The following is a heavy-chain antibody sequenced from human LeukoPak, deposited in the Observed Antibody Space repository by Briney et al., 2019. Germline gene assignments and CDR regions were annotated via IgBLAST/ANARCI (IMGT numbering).Heavy chain of an antibody. CDR1: GYTFTSYY. V-gene: IGHV1-46*03. CDR2: INPSGGST. Sequence: GASVKVSCKASGYTFTSYYMHWVRQAPGQGLEGMGIINPSGGSTSYAQKFQGRVTMTRDTSTSTVYMELSSLRSEDTPVYYCASGSGSYSDPYYYYYMDVWGKGTTVTVSS. D-gene: IGHD3-10*01. CDR3: ASGSGSYSDPYYYYYMDV. J-gene: IGHJ6*03.